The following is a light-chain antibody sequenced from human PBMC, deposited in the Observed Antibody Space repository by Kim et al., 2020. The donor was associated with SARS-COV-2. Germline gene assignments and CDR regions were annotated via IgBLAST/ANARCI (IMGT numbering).Light chain of an antibody. J-gene: IGLJ2*01. V-gene: IGLV1-47*01. CDR2: VNN. CDR3: ASWDDSLSGLQVV. CDR1: SSNIGSNY. Sequence: QSVLTQPPSASGTPGQRVTISCSGSSSNIGSNYVYWYQQLPGTAPKLLIYVNNQRPSGVPDRFSGSKSGTSASLVISGLRSEDEADYYCASWDDSLSGLQVVFGGGTQLTVL.